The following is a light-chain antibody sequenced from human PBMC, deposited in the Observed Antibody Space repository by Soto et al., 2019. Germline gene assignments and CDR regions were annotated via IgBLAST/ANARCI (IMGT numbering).Light chain of an antibody. CDR2: EVT. CDR1: ITDIGAYNY. Sequence: QSVLTQHTSVSGSPGQSITISCTGTITDIGAYNYVSWYQQHPGKAPKLLIYEVTNRPSGVSNRFSGSKSGNTASLTISGLQAEDEANYYCNSYTTLSNRVFGTGTKVTVL. V-gene: IGLV2-14*01. J-gene: IGLJ1*01. CDR3: NSYTTLSNRV.